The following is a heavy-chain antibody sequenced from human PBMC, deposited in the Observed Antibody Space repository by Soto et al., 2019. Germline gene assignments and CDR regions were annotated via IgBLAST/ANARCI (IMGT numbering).Heavy chain of an antibody. CDR2: IKQDGSEK. D-gene: IGHD2-8*02. J-gene: IGHJ4*02. CDR3: ATYGAGGSYCDY. CDR1: GFTFSNYW. Sequence: EVQLVESGGGLVQTGGSLRLSCAASGFTFSNYWMSWVRQAPGKGLEWVANIKQDGSEKYYVDSVKASFTISRDNAKNSLYLQMNSLRAEDTAVYFCATYGAGGSYCDYWGQGTLVTVSS. V-gene: IGHV3-7*01.